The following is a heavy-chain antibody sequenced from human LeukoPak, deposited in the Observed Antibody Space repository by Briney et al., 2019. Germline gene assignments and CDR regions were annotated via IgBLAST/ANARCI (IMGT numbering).Heavy chain of an antibody. J-gene: IGHJ5*02. Sequence: GASVKVSCKASGYTFTSYYMHWVRQAPGQGLEWMGIINPSGGSTSYAQKFQGRVTMTRDMSTSTVYMELSSLRSEDTAVYYCARGAVLRYFDWLLSGNWFDPWGQGTLVTVSS. CDR1: GYTFTSYY. D-gene: IGHD3-9*01. V-gene: IGHV1-46*01. CDR2: INPSGGST. CDR3: ARGAVLRYFDWLLSGNWFDP.